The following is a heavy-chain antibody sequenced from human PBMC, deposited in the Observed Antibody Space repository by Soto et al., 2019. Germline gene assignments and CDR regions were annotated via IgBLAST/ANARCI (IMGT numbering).Heavy chain of an antibody. J-gene: IGHJ6*02. CDR1: GGSISSYY. Sequence: QVQLQESGPGLVKPSETLSLTCTVSGGSISSYYWSWIRQPPGKGLEWIGYIYYSGSTNYNPSLKSRVTISVDTSKNQFSLKLSSVTAADTAVYYCARESLYYDSSGYNYYYGMDVWGQGTTVTVSS. D-gene: IGHD3-22*01. CDR2: IYYSGST. V-gene: IGHV4-59*01. CDR3: ARESLYYDSSGYNYYYGMDV.